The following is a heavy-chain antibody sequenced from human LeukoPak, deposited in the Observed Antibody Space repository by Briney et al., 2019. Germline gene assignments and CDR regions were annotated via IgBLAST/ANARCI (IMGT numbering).Heavy chain of an antibody. V-gene: IGHV3-21*04. CDR1: GFTFSSYS. CDR2: ISSSSSYI. Sequence: PGGSLRLSCAASGFTFSSYSMNWVRQAPGKGLEWVSSISSSSSYIYYADSVKGRFTISRDNAKNTLYLQMNSLRAEDTAVYYCARFIYSSGISYFDYWGQGTLVTVSS. J-gene: IGHJ4*02. CDR3: ARFIYSSGISYFDY. D-gene: IGHD6-19*01.